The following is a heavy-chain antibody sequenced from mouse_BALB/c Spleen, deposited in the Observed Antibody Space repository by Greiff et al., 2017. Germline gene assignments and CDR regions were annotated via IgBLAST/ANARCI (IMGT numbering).Heavy chain of an antibody. CDR3: ARTYRHDKDWFAY. CDR1: GYTFTDYA. D-gene: IGHD2-14*01. J-gene: IGHJ3*01. V-gene: IGHV1S137*01. Sequence: QVHVKQSGAELVRPGVSVKISCKGSGYTFTDYAMHWVKQSHAKSLEWIGVISTYYGDASYNQKFKGKATMTVDKSSSTAYMELARLTSEDSAIYYCARTYRHDKDWFAYWGQGTLVTVSA. CDR2: ISTYYGDA.